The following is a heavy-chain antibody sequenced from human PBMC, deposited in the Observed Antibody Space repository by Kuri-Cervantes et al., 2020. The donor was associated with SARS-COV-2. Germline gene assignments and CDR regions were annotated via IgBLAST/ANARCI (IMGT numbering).Heavy chain of an antibody. V-gene: IGHV3-7*01. CDR1: GFTFDDYG. J-gene: IGHJ4*02. CDR2: IKQDGSVK. Sequence: GGSLRLSCAASGFTFDDYGMSWVRQAPGKGLEWVANIKQDGSVKYYVDSVKGRFTISRDNAKNSLYLQMNSLRAEDTAVYYCARETSGYEYYFDYWGQGTLVTVSS. CDR3: ARETSGYEYYFDY. D-gene: IGHD5-12*01.